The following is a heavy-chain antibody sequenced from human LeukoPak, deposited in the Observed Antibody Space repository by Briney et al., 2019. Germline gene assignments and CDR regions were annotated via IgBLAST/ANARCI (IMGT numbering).Heavy chain of an antibody. D-gene: IGHD6-13*01. J-gene: IGHJ3*02. CDR2: IIPIFGTA. CDR1: GGTFSSYA. V-gene: IGHV1-69*05. CDR3: ARGRDIAAAVGAFDI. Sequence: ASVKVSCKASGGTFSSYAISWVRQTPGQGLEWMGGIIPIFGTANYAQKFQGRVTITTDESTSTAYMELSSLRSEDTAVYYCARGRDIAAAVGAFDIWGQGTMVTVSS.